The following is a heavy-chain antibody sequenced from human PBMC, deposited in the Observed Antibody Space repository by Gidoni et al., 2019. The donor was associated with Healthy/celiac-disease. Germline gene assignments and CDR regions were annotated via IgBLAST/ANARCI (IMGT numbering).Heavy chain of an antibody. Sequence: QVQLVQSGAVVKKPGASVKVSCKASGGPFSSYDIRLVRQAPVQGLEWMGGIIPIFGTANYAQKFQGRVTITADESTSTAYMELSSLRSEDTAVYYCARGSCSSTSCRRHYYYGMDVWGQGTTVTVSS. J-gene: IGHJ6*02. CDR2: IIPIFGTA. D-gene: IGHD2-2*01. CDR3: ARGSCSSTSCRRHYYYGMDV. V-gene: IGHV1-69*01. CDR1: GGPFSSYD.